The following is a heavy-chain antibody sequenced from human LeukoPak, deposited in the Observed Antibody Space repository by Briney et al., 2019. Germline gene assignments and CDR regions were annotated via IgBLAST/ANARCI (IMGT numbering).Heavy chain of an antibody. CDR2: IYYSGST. D-gene: IGHD1-26*01. J-gene: IGHJ4*02. V-gene: IGHV4-39*01. CDR1: GGSISSSSYY. CDR3: ARQAIVGATGRHFDY. Sequence: SETLSLTCTVSGGSISSSSYYWGWIRQPPGKGLEWIGSIYYSGSTYYNPSLKSRVTISVDTSKNQFSLKSSSVTAADTAVYYCARQAIVGATGRHFDYWGQGTLVTVSS.